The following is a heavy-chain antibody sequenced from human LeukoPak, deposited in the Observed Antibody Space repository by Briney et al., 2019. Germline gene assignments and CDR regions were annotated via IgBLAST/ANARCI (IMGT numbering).Heavy chain of an antibody. J-gene: IGHJ4*02. CDR1: GFPFIDYS. CDR3: ARVRITIFGVVKSFDY. D-gene: IGHD3-3*01. Sequence: GSLRLSCTASGFPFIDYSMNWVRQAPGKGLEWIGEINHSGSTNYNPSLKSRVTISVDTSKNQFSLKLSSVTAADTAVYYCARVRITIFGVVKSFDYWGQGTLVTVSS. CDR2: INHSGST. V-gene: IGHV4-34*01.